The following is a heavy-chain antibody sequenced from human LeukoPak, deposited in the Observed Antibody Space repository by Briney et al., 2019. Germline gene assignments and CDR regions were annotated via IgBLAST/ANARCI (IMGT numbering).Heavy chain of an antibody. D-gene: IGHD3-22*01. CDR2: VIPIFGTA. V-gene: IGHV1-69*13. CDR3: AGLSAYKVVVITTFSYAFDI. J-gene: IGHJ3*02. CDR1: GGTFSSYA. Sequence: SVKVSCKASGGTFSSYAISWVRQAPGQGLEWMGGVIPIFGTANYAQKFQGRVTITVDESTSTAYMELSSLRSEDTAVYYCAGLSAYKVVVITTFSYAFDIWGRGTMVTVSS.